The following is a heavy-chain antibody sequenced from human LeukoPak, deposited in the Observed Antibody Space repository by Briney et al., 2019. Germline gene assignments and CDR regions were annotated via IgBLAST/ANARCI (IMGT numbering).Heavy chain of an antibody. CDR3: AREDSSGWYYPDY. V-gene: IGHV1-2*06. Sequence: ASVKVSCKASGYTFTGYYMHWVRQAPGQGLEWMGRINPNSGGTNHAQKFQGRVTMTRDTSISTAYMELSRLRSDDTAVYYCAREDSSGWYYPDYWGQGTLVTVSS. D-gene: IGHD6-19*01. CDR1: GYTFTGYY. CDR2: INPNSGGT. J-gene: IGHJ4*02.